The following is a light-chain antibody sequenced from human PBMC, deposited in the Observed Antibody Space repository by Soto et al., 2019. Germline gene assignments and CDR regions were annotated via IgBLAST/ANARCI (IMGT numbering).Light chain of an antibody. CDR3: QTWGTGVV. CDR1: SGHSSYA. J-gene: IGLJ2*01. Sequence: QPVLTQSPSASASLGASVKLTCTLSSGHSSYAIAWHQQQPEKGPRYLMKLNSDGSHNKGDGIPDRFSGSSSGAERYLTIPSLQSEDEADYYCQTWGTGVVFGGGTKLTVL. CDR2: LNSDGSH. V-gene: IGLV4-69*01.